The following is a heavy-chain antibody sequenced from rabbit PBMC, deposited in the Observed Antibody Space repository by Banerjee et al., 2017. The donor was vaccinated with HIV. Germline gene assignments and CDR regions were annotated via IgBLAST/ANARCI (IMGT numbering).Heavy chain of an antibody. CDR3: ARDLAGVIGWNFNL. CDR1: GFSLSSYV. D-gene: IGHD4-1*01. J-gene: IGHJ4*01. Sequence: QSLEESGGGLVQPEGSLTLTCTVSGFSLSSYVMNWVRQAPGKGLEWIACINSNTGNTVYASWAKGPFTISKTSSTTVTLQMTSLTAADTATYFCARDLAGVIGWNFNLWGQGTLVTVS. V-gene: IGHV1S40*01. CDR2: INSNTGNT.